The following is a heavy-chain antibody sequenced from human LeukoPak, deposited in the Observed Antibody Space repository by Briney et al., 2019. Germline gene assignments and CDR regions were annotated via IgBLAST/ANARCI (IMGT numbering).Heavy chain of an antibody. CDR2: IYYSGST. CDR1: GGSISSGDYY. V-gene: IGHV4-30-4*01. J-gene: IGHJ4*02. D-gene: IGHD6-19*01. Sequence: ASETLSLTCTVSGGSISSGDYYWSWIRQPPGKGLEWIGYIYYSGSTYYNPSLKSRVAISVDTFKNQFSLKLSSVTAADTAVYYCAREAIAVAGTAFDYWGQGTLVTVSS. CDR3: AREAIAVAGTAFDY.